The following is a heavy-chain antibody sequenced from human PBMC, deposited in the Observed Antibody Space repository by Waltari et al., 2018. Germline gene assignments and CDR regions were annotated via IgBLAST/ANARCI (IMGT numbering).Heavy chain of an antibody. J-gene: IGHJ5*02. CDR3: SVSLNH. CDR1: GFTFSNYW. V-gene: IGHV3-7*01. CDR2: MKQDGSES. Sequence: EVQLVESGGGLVQPGGSLRLSCAASGFTFSNYWMDWVRQAPGKGLEWVANMKQDGSESHYVDSVKGRFTISRDNAQNLLYLQINSLRDEDTAVYYCSVSLNHWGQGTLVTVSS.